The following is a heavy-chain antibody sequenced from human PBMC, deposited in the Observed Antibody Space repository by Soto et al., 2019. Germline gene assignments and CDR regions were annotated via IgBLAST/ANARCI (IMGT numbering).Heavy chain of an antibody. V-gene: IGHV3-53*02. CDR2: IYSAGTT. D-gene: IGHD1-26*01. Sequence: EVQLVETGGGLIQPGGSLRLSCAASGFTVNTNYMSWVRQAPGKGLEWVSVIYSAGTTYYADSVRGRFTISRDNSKNSLYLQMNSLRAEDTAVYYCARSISGSYYWYFDLWGRGTLVTVSS. CDR1: GFTVNTNY. J-gene: IGHJ2*01. CDR3: ARSISGSYYWYFDL.